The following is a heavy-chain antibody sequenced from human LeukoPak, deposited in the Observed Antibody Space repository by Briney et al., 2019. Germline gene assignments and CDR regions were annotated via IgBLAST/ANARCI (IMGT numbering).Heavy chain of an antibody. J-gene: IGHJ1*01. CDR1: GFTLSSYG. Sequence: GGSLRLSCAASGFTLSSYGMHWVRQAPGKGLEWVAVISYDGSNKYYADSVKGRFTISRDNPKNTLYLQMNSLRAEDTAVYYCAKKSNGLWWQPSTNEYLQHWGQGTLVTVSS. CDR2: ISYDGSNK. D-gene: IGHD4/OR15-4a*01. CDR3: AKKSNGLWWQPSTNEYLQH. V-gene: IGHV3-30*18.